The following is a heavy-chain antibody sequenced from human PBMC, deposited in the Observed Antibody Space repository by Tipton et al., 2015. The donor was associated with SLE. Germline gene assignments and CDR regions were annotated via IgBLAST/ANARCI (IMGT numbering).Heavy chain of an antibody. CDR3: ASGGAARGGWFDP. J-gene: IGHJ5*02. CDR1: GGSFSGYY. Sequence: TLSLTCAVHGGSFSGYYWSWIRQPPGKGLEWMGEINHSGSTNYNPSLKSRVTISVDTSKNQFSLRLSSVTAADTAVYYCASGGAARGGWFDPWGQGTLVTVSS. D-gene: IGHD6-6*01. V-gene: IGHV4-34*01. CDR2: INHSGST.